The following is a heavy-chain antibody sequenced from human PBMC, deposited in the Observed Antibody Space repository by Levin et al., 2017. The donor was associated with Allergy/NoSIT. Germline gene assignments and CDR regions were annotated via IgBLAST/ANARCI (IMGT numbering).Heavy chain of an antibody. CDR3: ARDTMGATWFREGAADAFDI. Sequence: GESLKISCAASGFTFSSYWMSWVRQAPGKGLEWVANIKQDGSEKYYVDSVKGRFTISRDNAKNSLYLQMNSLRAEDTAVYYCARDTMGATWFREGAADAFDIWGQGTMVTVSS. CDR2: IKQDGSEK. CDR1: GFTFSSYW. J-gene: IGHJ3*02. D-gene: IGHD1-26*01. V-gene: IGHV3-7*01.